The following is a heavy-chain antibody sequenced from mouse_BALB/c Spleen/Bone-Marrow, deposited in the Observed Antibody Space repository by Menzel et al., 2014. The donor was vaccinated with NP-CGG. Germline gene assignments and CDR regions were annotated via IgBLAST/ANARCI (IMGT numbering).Heavy chain of an antibody. D-gene: IGHD2-2*01. J-gene: IGHJ1*01. CDR3: ARSLYGYAWYFDV. V-gene: IGHV1-14*01. Sequence: VQLQQSGPELVKPGASVKTSCKASGYTFTSYVIHWVKQKPGQGLEWIGNINPYNDGTQSNEKFKGKATLTSDKSSSTAFMELSSLTSEDSAVYDCARSLYGYAWYFDVWGAGTTVTVSS. CDR1: GYTFTSYV. CDR2: INPYNDGT.